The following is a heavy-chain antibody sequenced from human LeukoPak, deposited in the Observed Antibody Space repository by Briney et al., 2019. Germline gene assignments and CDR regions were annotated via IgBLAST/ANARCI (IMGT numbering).Heavy chain of an antibody. V-gene: IGHV1-2*02. CDR1: GYTFTGYY. CDR2: INPNSGGT. D-gene: IGHD1-26*01. Sequence: ASVKVSCKASGYTFTGYYIHWVRQAPGQGLEWMGWINPNSGGTNYAQKLQGRVTMTTDTSTSTAYMELRSLRSDDTAVYYCARFFQEMGVDYWGQGTLVTVSS. CDR3: ARFFQEMGVDY. J-gene: IGHJ4*02.